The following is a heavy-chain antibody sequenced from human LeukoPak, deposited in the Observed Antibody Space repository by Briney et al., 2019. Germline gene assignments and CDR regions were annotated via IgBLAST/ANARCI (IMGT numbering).Heavy chain of an antibody. J-gene: IGHJ4*02. CDR2: IKNKADAVTT. V-gene: IGHV3-15*07. CDR1: GFTFSNAW. D-gene: IGHD3-10*01. Sequence: GGSLRLSCAASGFTFSNAWMSWVRQAPGKGLEWVGRIKNKADAVTTDYAAPVNGRFTISRDDSKNTLYLQMNSLKTEDTAVYYCARVPSPGSSTGYWGQGTLVTVSS. CDR3: ARVPSPGSSTGY.